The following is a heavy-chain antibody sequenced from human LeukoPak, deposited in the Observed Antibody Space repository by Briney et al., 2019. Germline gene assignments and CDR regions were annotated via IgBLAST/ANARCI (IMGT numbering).Heavy chain of an antibody. CDR1: GGTFSSYA. V-gene: IGHV1-69*05. CDR2: IIPIFGTA. J-gene: IGHJ3*02. D-gene: IGHD3-3*01. Sequence: TVKVSCKASGGTFSSYAISWVRQAPGQGLEWMGGIIPIFGTANYAQKFQGRVTITTDESTSTAYMELSSLRSEDTAVYYCARGRKIFGVVERAFDIWGQGTMVTVSS. CDR3: ARGRKIFGVVERAFDI.